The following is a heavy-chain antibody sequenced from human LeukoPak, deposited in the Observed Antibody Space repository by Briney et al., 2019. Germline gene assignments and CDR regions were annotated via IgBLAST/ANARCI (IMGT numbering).Heavy chain of an antibody. J-gene: IGHJ4*02. Sequence: SQTLSLTCALSGDSVSSNSAAWNWIRQSPSRGLEWLGRTYYRSKWYNDYAVSVKSRITINPDTSKNQFSLQLNSVTPEDTAVYYCARDHPGISAAAGRGIDYWGQGTLVTVSS. CDR3: ARDHPGISAAAGRGIDY. CDR2: TYYRSKWYN. D-gene: IGHD6-13*01. CDR1: GDSVSSNSAA. V-gene: IGHV6-1*01.